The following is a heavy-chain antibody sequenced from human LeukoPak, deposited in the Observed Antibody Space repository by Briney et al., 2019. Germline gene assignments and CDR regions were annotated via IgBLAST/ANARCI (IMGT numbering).Heavy chain of an antibody. V-gene: IGHV4-39*07. D-gene: IGHD4-17*01. CDR1: GGSISSSSYY. CDR2: IYYSGST. CDR3: ARDPHGDYVGWFDP. J-gene: IGHJ5*02. Sequence: SETLSLTCTVSGGSISSSSYYWGWIRQPPGKGLEWIGSIYYSGSTYYSPSLKSRVTISVDTSKNQFSLKLSSVTAADTAVYYCARDPHGDYVGWFDPWGQGTLVTVSS.